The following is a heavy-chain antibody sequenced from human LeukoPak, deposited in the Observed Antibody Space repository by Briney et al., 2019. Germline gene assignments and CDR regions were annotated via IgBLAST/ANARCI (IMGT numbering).Heavy chain of an antibody. D-gene: IGHD3-10*01. V-gene: IGHV3-48*02. J-gene: IGHJ4*02. CDR1: GFTFNTYT. CDR3: ARDYIGQYFFDF. Sequence: GGSLRLSCAASGFTFNTYTMNWVRQAPGKGLEWVSYISSSSGTTHYADSAKGRFTISRDNAKNSLYLQMHSLGDEDTAVYYCARDYIGQYFFDFWGQGSLVTVSS. CDR2: ISSSSGTT.